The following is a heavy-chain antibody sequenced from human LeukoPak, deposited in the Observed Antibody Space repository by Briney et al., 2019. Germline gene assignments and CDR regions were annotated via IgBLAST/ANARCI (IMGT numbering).Heavy chain of an antibody. V-gene: IGHV4-59*01. Sequence: SETLSLTCTVPGGSISSYYWSWIRQPPGKGLEWIGYIYYSGSTNYNPSLKSRVTISVDTSENQFSLKLSSVTAADTAVYYCARGRYYYDSSGYYSVGFDPWGQGTLVTVSS. CDR1: GGSISSYY. CDR3: ARGRYYYDSSGYYSVGFDP. D-gene: IGHD3-22*01. CDR2: IYYSGST. J-gene: IGHJ5*02.